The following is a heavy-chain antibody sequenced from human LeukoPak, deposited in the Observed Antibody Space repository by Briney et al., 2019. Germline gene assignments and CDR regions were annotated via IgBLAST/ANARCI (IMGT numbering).Heavy chain of an antibody. CDR1: GGSISSGGYY. J-gene: IGHJ3*02. CDR3: ARDRSVVETAPSGIDI. D-gene: IGHD2-21*02. CDR2: IYYSGST. Sequence: PSQTLSLTCTVSGGSISSGGYYWSWIRQHPGKGLEWIGYIYYSGSTYYNPSLKSRVTISVDTSKNQFSLKLSSVTAADTAVYYCARDRSVVETAPSGIDIWGQGTMVTVSS. V-gene: IGHV4-31*03.